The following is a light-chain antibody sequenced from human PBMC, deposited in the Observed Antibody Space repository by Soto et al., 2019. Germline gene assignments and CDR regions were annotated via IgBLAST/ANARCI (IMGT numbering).Light chain of an antibody. CDR1: QSVSSTD. CDR3: QQHGSSPAFS. V-gene: IGKV3-20*01. CDR2: ATS. J-gene: IGKJ2*03. Sequence: EIVLTQSPGILSLSPGERATLSCRASQSVSSTDLAWYQQKPGQAPRLLIYATSSRATGIPERFSGSGSATDFTLTISRLEPEDFAVYYCQQHGSSPAFSFGQGTNLEIK.